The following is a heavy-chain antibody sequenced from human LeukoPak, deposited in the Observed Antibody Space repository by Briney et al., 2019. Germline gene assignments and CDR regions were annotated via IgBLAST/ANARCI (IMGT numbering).Heavy chain of an antibody. J-gene: IGHJ6*03. V-gene: IGHV5-51*01. CDR3: ARHHPAARHMDV. Sequence: GESLQISCKAAGYSFTSNWIGRLRQMPGKGLEWMVIINPSDSDTRYSPSFQGQVTISADKSISTAYLKASSLKVSDSAMYYCARHHPAARHMDVWGKGTTVTVSS. CDR2: INPSDSDT. D-gene: IGHD6-6*01. CDR1: GYSFTSNW.